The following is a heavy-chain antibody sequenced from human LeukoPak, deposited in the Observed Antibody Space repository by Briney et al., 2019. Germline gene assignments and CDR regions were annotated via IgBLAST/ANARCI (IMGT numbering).Heavy chain of an antibody. CDR2: INHSGST. CDR3: ARGYYGSGSYLGYYYYYMDV. D-gene: IGHD3-10*01. Sequence: SETLSLTCAVYGGSFSGYYWSWIRQPPGKGLEWLGEINHSGSTNYNPSLKSRVTISVDTSKNQFSLKLSSVTAADTAVYYCARGYYGSGSYLGYYYYYMDVWGKGTTVTISS. V-gene: IGHV4-34*01. CDR1: GGSFSGYY. J-gene: IGHJ6*03.